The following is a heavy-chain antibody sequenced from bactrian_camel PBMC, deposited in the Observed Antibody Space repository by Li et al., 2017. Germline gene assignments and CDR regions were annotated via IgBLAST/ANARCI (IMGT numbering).Heavy chain of an antibody. V-gene: IGHV3S53*01. CDR2: IRSDGRT. CDR3: ATRNFERTACASGRPRDFNY. J-gene: IGHJ4*01. D-gene: IGHD3*01. Sequence: HVQLVESGGGSVQAGGSLRLSCAVSGYIYSRNCMGWFRQGPGKEREGVAAIRSDGRTTYADSVKGRFTISQDNAKNTVYLQMNSLKPEDTAIYFCATRNFERTACASGRPRDFNYWGQGTQVTVS. CDR1: GYIYSRNC.